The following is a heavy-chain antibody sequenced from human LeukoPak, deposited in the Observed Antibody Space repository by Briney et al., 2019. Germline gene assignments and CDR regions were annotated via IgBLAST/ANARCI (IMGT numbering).Heavy chain of an antibody. CDR2: VSYDGSNK. V-gene: IGHV3-30*01. J-gene: IGHJ4*02. Sequence: GGPLRLSCAASGFTFNYYTIHWVRQAPGKGLEWVAVVSYDGSNKYYAGSVTGRFTISRDNSKNTLYLQMNSLRAEDTAIYYCARVDTAMITLSVFDYWGQGTLVAVSS. CDR3: ARVDTAMITLSVFDY. D-gene: IGHD5-18*01. CDR1: GFTFNYYT.